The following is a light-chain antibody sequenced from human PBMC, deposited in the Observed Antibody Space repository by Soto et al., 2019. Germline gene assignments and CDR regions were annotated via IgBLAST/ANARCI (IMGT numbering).Light chain of an antibody. CDR2: DVS. J-gene: IGLJ1*01. Sequence: QSVLTQPASVSGSPGQSITISCTGTSSDVGGYNYVSWYQQHSGKAPKVMIYDVSNRPSGVSNRFSGSKSGNAASLNISGLQAEDEADYYCSSYTASSTLYGFGTGTKVTVL. CDR3: SSYTASSTLYG. CDR1: SSDVGGYNY. V-gene: IGLV2-14*01.